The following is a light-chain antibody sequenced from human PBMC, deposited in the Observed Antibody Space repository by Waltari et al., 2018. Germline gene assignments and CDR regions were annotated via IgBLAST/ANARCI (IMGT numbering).Light chain of an antibody. CDR3: QVWDSSSDHWV. J-gene: IGLJ3*02. V-gene: IGLV3-21*02. CDR2: DDR. Sequence: SYVLTQPPSVSVAPGQTARITCGGNNIGSKSVHWYQQKPGQAPGLVVYDDRGRPSGVPERYSGSKSGNTATLSISGVEAGDEADYFCQVWDSSSDHWVFGGGTKLTAL. CDR1: NIGSKS.